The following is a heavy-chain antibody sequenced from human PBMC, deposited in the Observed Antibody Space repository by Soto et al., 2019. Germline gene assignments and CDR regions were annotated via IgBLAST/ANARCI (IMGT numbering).Heavy chain of an antibody. V-gene: IGHV3-23*01. D-gene: IGHD3-16*01. CDR3: SKRPLSIITFDY. CDR2: ISGSGANT. Sequence: EVQLLESGGGLVQPGGSLRLYCAASGFTFSSYAMSWVRRAQGKGLEWVSTISGSGANTFYADSVKGRFTISRDNSKNTLYLQMNSLRAEDTAVYYCSKRPLSIITFDYWGQGTLGTVSS. J-gene: IGHJ4*02. CDR1: GFTFSSYA.